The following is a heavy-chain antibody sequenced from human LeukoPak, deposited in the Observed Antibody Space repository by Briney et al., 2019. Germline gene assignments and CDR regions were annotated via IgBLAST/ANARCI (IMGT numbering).Heavy chain of an antibody. V-gene: IGHV3-30*18. D-gene: IGHD1-1*01. CDR2: ISYDGNKK. CDR1: GFTFRYFG. CDR3: AKDHGTPGDYFDY. Sequence: PGGSLRLSCAVSGFTFRYFGMHWVRQAPGKGLEWVSKISYDGNKKNYADSVKGRFTISRDNSNSTLYLEMNSLTTDDTAIYYCAKDHGTPGDYFDYWGQGALVSVSS. J-gene: IGHJ4*02.